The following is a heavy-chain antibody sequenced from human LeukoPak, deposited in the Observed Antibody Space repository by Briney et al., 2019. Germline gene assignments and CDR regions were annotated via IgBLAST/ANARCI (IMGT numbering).Heavy chain of an antibody. CDR2: IWYDGSNK. J-gene: IGHJ3*02. CDR3: ARALVVVDDAFDI. V-gene: IGHV3-33*01. Sequence: GGSLTLSCAASGFTFSSYGMHWVRQAPGKGLEWVAVIWYDGSNKYYADSVKARFTISRDNSKNTLYLQMNSLRAEDTAVYYCARALVVVDDAFDIWGQGTMVTVSS. CDR1: GFTFSSYG. D-gene: IGHD2-15*01.